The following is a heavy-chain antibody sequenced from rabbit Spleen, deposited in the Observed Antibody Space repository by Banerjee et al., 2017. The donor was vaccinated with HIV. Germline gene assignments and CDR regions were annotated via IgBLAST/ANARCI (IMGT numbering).Heavy chain of an antibody. D-gene: IGHD4-2*01. V-gene: IGHV1S69*01. Sequence: QSVEESGGRLVTPGTPLTLTCTVSGFSLSSTAISWVRQAPGKGLEWIGIISTSGSAYYASWAKGRFTISKSSSTTVDLKLTSPTTEDTATYFCARGYGGSDDAFDPWGPGTLGHRL. CDR1: GFSLSSTA. CDR3: ARGYGGSDDAFDP. CDR2: ISTSGSA. J-gene: IGHJ2*01.